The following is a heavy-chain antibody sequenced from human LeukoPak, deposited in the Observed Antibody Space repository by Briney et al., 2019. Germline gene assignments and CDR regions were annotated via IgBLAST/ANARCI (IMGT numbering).Heavy chain of an antibody. Sequence: SETLSLTCTVSGGSISSYYWSWIRQPPGKGLEWIGYIYYSRSTNYNPSLKSRVTISVDTSKNQFSLNLSSVTAADTAVYYCARCRFFYGSGSYYNDYWGQGTLVTVSS. CDR1: GGSISSYY. J-gene: IGHJ4*02. V-gene: IGHV4-59*01. CDR3: ARCRFFYGSGSYYNDY. D-gene: IGHD3-10*01. CDR2: IYYSRST.